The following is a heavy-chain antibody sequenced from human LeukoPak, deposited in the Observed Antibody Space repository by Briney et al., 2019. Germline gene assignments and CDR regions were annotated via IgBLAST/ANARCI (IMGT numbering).Heavy chain of an antibody. CDR1: GFTFDDYA. CDR3: AKIVETTGGYYFDY. Sequence: GGSLRLSCAASGFTFDDYAMHWVRQAPGKGLEWVSGISWNSGSIGYADSVKGRFTISRDNAKNSLYLQMNSLRAEDTALYYCAKIVETTGGYYFDYWGQGTLVTVSS. D-gene: IGHD4-17*01. V-gene: IGHV3-9*01. CDR2: ISWNSGSI. J-gene: IGHJ4*02.